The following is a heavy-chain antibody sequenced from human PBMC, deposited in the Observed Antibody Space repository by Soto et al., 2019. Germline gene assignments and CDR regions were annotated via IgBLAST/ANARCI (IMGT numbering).Heavy chain of an antibody. Sequence: SETLSLTCTVSGGFISNYYWSWVRQSPGKGLEWIGYIYYSGTTNYNPSLKSRVTILLDMSKNQFSLRLRSVTAADTAVYYCARTYCTTTACQAHGIDVWGQGTTVTVSS. J-gene: IGHJ6*02. CDR3: ARTYCTTTACQAHGIDV. D-gene: IGHD4-4*01. CDR2: IYYSGTT. CDR1: GGFISNYY. V-gene: IGHV4-59*01.